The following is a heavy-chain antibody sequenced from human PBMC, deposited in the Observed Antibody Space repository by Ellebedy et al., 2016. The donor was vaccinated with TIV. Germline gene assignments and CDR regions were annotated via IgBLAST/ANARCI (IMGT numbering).Heavy chain of an antibody. V-gene: IGHV4-39*07. D-gene: IGHD2-15*01. J-gene: IGHJ3*02. CDR3: ARVVWQLPVSYAFDI. CDR2: IYYSGST. CDR1: DGSISSSSYY. Sequence: MPSETLSLTCTVSDGSISSSSYYWGWIRQPPGKGLEWIGIIYYSGSTYYNPSLKSRVTISVDTSKNQFSLKLSSVTAADTAVYYCARVVWQLPVSYAFDIWGQGTMVTVSS.